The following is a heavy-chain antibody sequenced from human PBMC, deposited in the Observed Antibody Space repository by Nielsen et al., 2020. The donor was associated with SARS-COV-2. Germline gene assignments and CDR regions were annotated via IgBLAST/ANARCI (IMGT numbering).Heavy chain of an antibody. J-gene: IGHJ4*02. CDR2: IYYSGST. V-gene: IGHV4-59*13. D-gene: IGHD1-1*01. CDR1: GGFICSYY. CDR3: ARTHLEVTIHDY. Sequence: PPLTSSVAGGFICSYYWSWIRQPPGKALQWIGYIYYSGSTNYNPSLKSRATISVDTYNNQFSLKLSSVTAADTAVYYCARTHLEVTIHDYWGQGTLVTVSS.